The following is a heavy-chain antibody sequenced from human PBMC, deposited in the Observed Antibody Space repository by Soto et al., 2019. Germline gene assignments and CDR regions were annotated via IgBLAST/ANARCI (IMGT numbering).Heavy chain of an antibody. D-gene: IGHD2-2*01. Sequence: QVQLVQSGAEVKKPGASVKVSCKASGYTFTSYAMHWVRQAPGQRLEWMGWINAGNGNTKYSQKFQGRVTITRDTSESTAYMELSSLRSEDTAVYYCARGTVVVVPAAHSLPRIWGQGTMVTVSS. CDR2: INAGNGNT. J-gene: IGHJ3*02. CDR3: ARGTVVVVPAAHSLPRI. V-gene: IGHV1-3*01. CDR1: GYTFTSYA.